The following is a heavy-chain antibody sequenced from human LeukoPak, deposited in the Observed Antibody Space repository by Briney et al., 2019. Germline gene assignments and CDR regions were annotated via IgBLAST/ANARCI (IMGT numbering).Heavy chain of an antibody. CDR3: ANDHSSSWYPGYFDY. CDR2: ISSSSSTI. Sequence: GGSLRLSCAASGFTFSSYSMNWVRQAPGKGLEWVSYISSSSSTIYYADSVKGRFTIYRDNAKNTLYLQMNSLRAEDTAVYYCANDHSSSWYPGYFDYWGQGTLVTVSS. CDR1: GFTFSSYS. J-gene: IGHJ4*02. D-gene: IGHD6-13*01. V-gene: IGHV3-48*01.